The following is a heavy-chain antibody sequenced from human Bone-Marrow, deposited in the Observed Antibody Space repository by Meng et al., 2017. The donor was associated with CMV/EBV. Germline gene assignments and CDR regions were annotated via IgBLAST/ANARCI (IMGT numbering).Heavy chain of an antibody. V-gene: IGHV3-7*01. CDR1: GFTLSNYW. CDR3: ARPYFDSSGQD. D-gene: IGHD3-22*01. CDR2: IKEDGSEK. J-gene: IGHJ4*02. Sequence: GESLKISCAPSGFTLSNYWMTWVRQAPGKGLEWVANIKEDGSEKYYVDSVKGRFTISRDNAKNSLYLQMNSLRPEDTAVYYCARPYFDSSGQDWGQGTLVNVSS.